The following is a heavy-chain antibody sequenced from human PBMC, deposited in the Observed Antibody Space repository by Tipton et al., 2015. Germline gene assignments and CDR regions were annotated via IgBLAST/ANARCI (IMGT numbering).Heavy chain of an antibody. V-gene: IGHV3-33*01. Sequence: SLRLSCAVSGFSLSVYAMSWVRQAPGKGLEWVAVIWHDGSNKYYADSVKGRFTISRDNFKNTLYLQMNSLRVEDTAVYYCARDYGDYVDAYFYYGMDVWGQGTTVTVSS. CDR2: IWHDGSNK. CDR1: GFSLSVYA. J-gene: IGHJ6*02. D-gene: IGHD4-17*01. CDR3: ARDYGDYVDAYFYYGMDV.